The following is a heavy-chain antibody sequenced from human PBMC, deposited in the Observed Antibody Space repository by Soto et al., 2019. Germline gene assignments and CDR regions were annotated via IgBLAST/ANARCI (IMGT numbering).Heavy chain of an antibody. Sequence: QVQLQQWGAGLLKPSETLSLTCAVYGGSFSGYYWSWIRQPPGKGLEWIGEINHSGSTNYNPSLKRXXTXSXXTSKNQFSLKLSSVTAADTAVYYCARLSSGWGFDPWGQGTLVTVSS. D-gene: IGHD6-19*01. V-gene: IGHV4-34*01. CDR1: GGSFSGYY. J-gene: IGHJ5*02. CDR2: INHSGST. CDR3: ARLSSGWGFDP.